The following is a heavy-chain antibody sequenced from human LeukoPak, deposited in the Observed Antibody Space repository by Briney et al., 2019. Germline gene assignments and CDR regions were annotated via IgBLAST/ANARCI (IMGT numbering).Heavy chain of an antibody. CDR1: GGSFSGYY. CDR3: ARGGITMIAWRGMDV. J-gene: IGHJ6*02. D-gene: IGHD3-22*01. Sequence: PSETLSLTCAVYGGSFSGYYWSWIRQPPGKGLEWIGEINHSGSTNYNPSLKSRATISVDTSKNQFSLKLSSVTAADTAVYYCARGGITMIAWRGMDVWGQGTTVTVSS. CDR2: INHSGST. V-gene: IGHV4-34*01.